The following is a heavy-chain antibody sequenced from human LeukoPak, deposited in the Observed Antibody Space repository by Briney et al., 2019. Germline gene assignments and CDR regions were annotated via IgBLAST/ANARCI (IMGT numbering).Heavy chain of an antibody. Sequence: GGSLRLSCAASGFTFDDYGMSWVRQAPGKGLEWVSGISWNGGSTGYADSVKGRFTISRDNAKNSLYLQMNSLIAEDTAVYYCAREIGRTYYDYVWGSYRHWYFDLWGRGTLVTVSS. CDR1: GFTFDDYG. CDR2: ISWNGGST. CDR3: AREIGRTYYDYVWGSYRHWYFDL. J-gene: IGHJ2*01. D-gene: IGHD3-16*02. V-gene: IGHV3-20*04.